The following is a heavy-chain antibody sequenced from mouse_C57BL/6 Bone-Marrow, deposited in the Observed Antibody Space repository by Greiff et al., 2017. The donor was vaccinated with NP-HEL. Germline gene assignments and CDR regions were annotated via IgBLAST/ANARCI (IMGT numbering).Heavy chain of an antibody. CDR2: IHPNSGST. CDR3: ATPHYYGSSYPYFDY. D-gene: IGHD1-1*01. CDR1: GYTFTSYW. V-gene: IGHV1-64*01. J-gene: IGHJ2*01. Sequence: QVQLQQPGAELVKPGASVKLSCKASGYTFTSYWMHWVKQRPGQGLEWIGMIHPNSGSTNYNEKFKSKATLTVDKSSSTAYMQLSSLTSEDSAVYYCATPHYYGSSYPYFDYWGQGTTLTVSS.